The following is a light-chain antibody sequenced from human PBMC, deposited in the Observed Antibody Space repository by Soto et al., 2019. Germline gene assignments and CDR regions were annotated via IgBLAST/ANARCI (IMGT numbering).Light chain of an antibody. Sequence: QSVLTQPPSASGSPGQSVTISCTGTSGDVGGYYYVSWYQHHPGKVPKLIIYEVTTRPSGVPDRFSGSKSGNTASLTVSGLQAEDEADYYCMSYVGSNIFVFGTGTKVTVL. CDR2: EVT. CDR3: MSYVGSNIFV. J-gene: IGLJ1*01. CDR1: SGDVGGYYY. V-gene: IGLV2-8*01.